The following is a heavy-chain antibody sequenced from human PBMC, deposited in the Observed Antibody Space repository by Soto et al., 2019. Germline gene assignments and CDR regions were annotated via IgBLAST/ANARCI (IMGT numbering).Heavy chain of an antibody. Sequence: PGGSLRLSCAASGFTFSSYAMSWVRQAPGKGLEWVSAISGSGGSTYYADSVKGRFTISRDNSKNTLYLQMNSLRAEDTAVYYCARGITIFGVVLSDYYYGMDVWGQGTTVTVSS. CDR1: GFTFSSYA. CDR2: ISGSGGST. D-gene: IGHD3-3*01. V-gene: IGHV3-23*01. J-gene: IGHJ6*02. CDR3: ARGITIFGVVLSDYYYGMDV.